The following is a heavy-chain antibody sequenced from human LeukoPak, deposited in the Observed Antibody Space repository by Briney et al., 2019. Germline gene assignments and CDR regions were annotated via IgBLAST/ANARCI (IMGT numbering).Heavy chain of an antibody. V-gene: IGHV3-NL1*01. CDR2: ISGSGGST. Sequence: GGSLRLSCAASGFTFSSYGMHWVRQAPGKGLEWVSAISGSGGSTYYADPVKGRFTISRDNSRNTLYLQMNSLRAEDTAVYYCAKVRVVFNWNYAYYFDSWGQGTLVTVSS. CDR3: AKVRVVFNWNYAYYFDS. D-gene: IGHD1-7*01. J-gene: IGHJ4*02. CDR1: GFTFSSYG.